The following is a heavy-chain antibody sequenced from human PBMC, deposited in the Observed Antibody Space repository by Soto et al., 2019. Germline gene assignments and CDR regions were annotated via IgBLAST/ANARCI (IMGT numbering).Heavy chain of an antibody. Sequence: SLRLSCAASGFTFSSYAMHWVRQAPGKGLEWVAVISYDGSNKYYADSVKGRFTISRDNSKNTLYLQMNSLRAEDTAVYYCARDQDIVVVVAATAYFDYWGQGTLVTVSS. CDR3: ARDQDIVVVVAATAYFDY. V-gene: IGHV3-30-3*01. J-gene: IGHJ4*02. CDR2: ISYDGSNK. D-gene: IGHD2-15*01. CDR1: GFTFSSYA.